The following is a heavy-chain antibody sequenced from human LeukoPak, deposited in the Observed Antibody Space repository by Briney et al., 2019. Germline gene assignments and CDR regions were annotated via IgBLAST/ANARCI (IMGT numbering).Heavy chain of an antibody. CDR2: INWNGGST. CDR1: GFTVSSNY. D-gene: IGHD1-26*01. V-gene: IGHV3-20*04. CDR3: ARAGGSYYFVYFDY. Sequence: PGGSLRLSCAASGFTVSSNYMSWVRQTPGKGLEWVSGINWNGGSTGYADSVKGRFTISRDNAKNSLYLQMNSLRAEDTALYYCARAGGSYYFVYFDYWGQGTLVTVSS. J-gene: IGHJ4*02.